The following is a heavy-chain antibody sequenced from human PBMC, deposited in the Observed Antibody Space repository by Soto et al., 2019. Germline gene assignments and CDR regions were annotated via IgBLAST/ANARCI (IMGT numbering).Heavy chain of an antibody. D-gene: IGHD6-13*01. J-gene: IGHJ4*02. V-gene: IGHV6-1*01. Sequence: SQTLSLTCAISGDSVSSNSAAWNWIRQSPSRGLEWLGRTYYRSKWYNDYAVSVKSRITINPNTSKNQFSLQLNSVTPEDTAVYYCARAPLHPHIAAAGKGYFDYWGQGTLVTAPQ. CDR2: TYYRSKWYN. CDR3: ARAPLHPHIAAAGKGYFDY. CDR1: GDSVSSNSAA.